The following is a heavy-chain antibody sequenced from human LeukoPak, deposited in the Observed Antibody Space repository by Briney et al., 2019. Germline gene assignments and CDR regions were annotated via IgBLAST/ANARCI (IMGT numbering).Heavy chain of an antibody. Sequence: SETLSLTCAVYGGSFSGYYWSWIRQPPGKGLEWIGEINHSGSTNYNPSLKSRVTMSVDTSKNQFSLKLSSVTAADTAVYYCARARGYSYGYGGGGWYFDLWGRGTLVTVSS. J-gene: IGHJ2*01. CDR2: INHSGST. CDR3: ARARGYSYGYGGGGWYFDL. D-gene: IGHD5-18*01. V-gene: IGHV4-34*01. CDR1: GGSFSGYY.